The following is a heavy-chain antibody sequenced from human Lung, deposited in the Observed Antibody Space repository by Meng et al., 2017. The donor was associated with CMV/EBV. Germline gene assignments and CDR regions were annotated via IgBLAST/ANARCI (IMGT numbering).Heavy chain of an antibody. V-gene: IGHV4-34*01. J-gene: IGHJ6*02. CDR1: GGSFSGYY. D-gene: IGHD2-2*01. CDR2: INHSGST. Sequence: GSLRLXXAVYGGSFSGYYWSWIRQPPGKGLEWIGEINHSGSTNYDPSLKSRVTISVDTSKNQFSLKLSSVTAADTAVYYCARGYIVVVPAAMLRSGLYGMDVWGQGTXVTVSS. CDR3: ARGYIVVVPAAMLRSGLYGMDV.